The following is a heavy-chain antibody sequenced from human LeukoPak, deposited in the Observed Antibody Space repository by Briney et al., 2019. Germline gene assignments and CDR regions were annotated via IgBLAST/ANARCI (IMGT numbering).Heavy chain of an antibody. D-gene: IGHD4-17*01. CDR2: IYSGGST. V-gene: IGHV3-53*01. J-gene: IGHJ6*02. CDR1: GFTVSSNY. Sequence: GGSLRLSCAASGFTVSSNYMSWVRQAPGKGLEWVSVIYSGGSTYYADSVKGRFTISRDNSKNTLYLQMNSLRAEDTAVYYCARYCPDYGDYGGEVFNYYYYGMDVWGQGTLVTVSS. CDR3: ARYCPDYGDYGGEVFNYYYYGMDV.